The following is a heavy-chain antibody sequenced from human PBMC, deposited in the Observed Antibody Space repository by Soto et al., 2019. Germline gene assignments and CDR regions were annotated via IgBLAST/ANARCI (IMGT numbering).Heavy chain of an antibody. Sequence: GGSLRLSCTASGYVFSTYGMHWVRQAPGKGLEWVAVIWHDGSFKYYGDSVKGRFTISRDNSKNTLYLQMNSLRVEDTAVYFCAGGENSYGALDHWGQGTLVTVSS. D-gene: IGHD5-18*01. CDR3: AGGENSYGALDH. V-gene: IGHV3-33*01. J-gene: IGHJ4*02. CDR1: GYVFSTYG. CDR2: IWHDGSFK.